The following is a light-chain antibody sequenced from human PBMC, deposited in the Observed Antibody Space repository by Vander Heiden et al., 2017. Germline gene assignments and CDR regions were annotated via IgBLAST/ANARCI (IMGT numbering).Light chain of an antibody. CDR3: QQLDSYPRVT. CDR2: AAS. V-gene: IGKV1-9*01. CDR1: QGISTY. J-gene: IGKJ3*01. Sequence: DIQLTQSPSFLSASVGDRVIITCRARQGISTYLAWYQQRPGKAPKLLIYAASTLQSGVPSRFSGSGSGTEFTLTINSLQPEDFATYYCQQLDSYPRVTFGPGTKVDI.